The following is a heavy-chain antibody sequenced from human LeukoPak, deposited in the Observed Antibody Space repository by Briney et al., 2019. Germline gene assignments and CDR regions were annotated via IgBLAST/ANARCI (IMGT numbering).Heavy chain of an antibody. CDR3: AKDGQWLVRESYDWFDP. D-gene: IGHD6-19*01. V-gene: IGHV3-23*01. Sequence: GGTLRLSCAASGFTFSSYGMSWVRQAPGKGLEWVSAISGSGGSTYYADSVKGRFTISRDNSKNTLYLQMNSLRAEDTAVYYCAKDGQWLVRESYDWFDPWGQGTLVTVSS. J-gene: IGHJ5*02. CDR1: GFTFSSYG. CDR2: ISGSGGST.